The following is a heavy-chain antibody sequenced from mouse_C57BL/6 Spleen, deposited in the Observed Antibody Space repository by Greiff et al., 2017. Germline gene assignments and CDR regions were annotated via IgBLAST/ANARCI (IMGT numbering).Heavy chain of an antibody. V-gene: IGHV1-50*01. CDR2: IDPSDSYT. CDR3: ARSVTEGYFDV. J-gene: IGHJ1*03. Sequence: VQLQQPGAELVKPGASVKLSCKASGYTFTSYWMQWVKQRPGQGLEWIGEIDPSDSYTNYNQKFKGKATLTVDTSSSTAYMQLSSLTSEDSAVYYCARSVTEGYFDVWGTGTTVTVSS. CDR1: GYTFTSYW. D-gene: IGHD2-13*01.